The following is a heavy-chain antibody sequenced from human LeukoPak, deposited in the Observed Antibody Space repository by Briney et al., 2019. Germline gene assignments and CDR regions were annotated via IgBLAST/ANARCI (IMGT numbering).Heavy chain of an antibody. J-gene: IGHJ5*02. CDR1: GFTFSNYA. CDR2: ISYDGNTK. CDR3: ARAHYYGSGSYNWFDP. D-gene: IGHD3-10*01. V-gene: IGHV3-30*04. Sequence: GGSLRLSCAASGFTFSNYAMHWVRQAPGKGLEWVTVISYDGNTKYYADSVKGRFTISRDNSNNTLYLHMNSLTTEDTAVYYCARAHYYGSGSYNWFDPWGQGTLVTVSS.